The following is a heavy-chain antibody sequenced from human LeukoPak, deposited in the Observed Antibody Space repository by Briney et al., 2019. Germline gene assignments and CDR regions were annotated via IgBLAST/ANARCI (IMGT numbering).Heavy chain of an antibody. CDR3: ARGPYDYVWGSYRLFDY. Sequence: ASVKVSCKASGYTFTGYDIHWVRQAPGQGLEWMGRINPNSGGTNYAQKFQGRVTMTRDTSISTAYMELSRLRSDDTAVYYCARGPYDYVWGSYRLFDYWGQGTLVTVSS. V-gene: IGHV1-2*06. J-gene: IGHJ4*02. D-gene: IGHD3-16*02. CDR2: INPNSGGT. CDR1: GYTFTGYD.